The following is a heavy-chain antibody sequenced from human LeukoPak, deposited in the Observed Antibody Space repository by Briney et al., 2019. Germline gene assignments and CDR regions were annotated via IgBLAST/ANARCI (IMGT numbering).Heavy chain of an antibody. D-gene: IGHD2-21*01. V-gene: IGHV3-74*01. CDR2: IWSDGSST. J-gene: IGHJ4*02. CDR1: GINFSNYW. Sequence: GGSLRLSCEASGINFSNYWMHWVRQVPGKGLVWVSHIWSDGSSTNYAESVKGRFTISRDNAKNTLYLQMNSLRAEDTAVYFCASMRDCDGKSCYRDFDYWGQGTLVTVSS. CDR3: ASMRDCDGKSCYRDFDY.